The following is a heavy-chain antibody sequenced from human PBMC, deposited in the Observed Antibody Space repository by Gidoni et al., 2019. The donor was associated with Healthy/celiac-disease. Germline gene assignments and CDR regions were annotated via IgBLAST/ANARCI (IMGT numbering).Heavy chain of an antibody. D-gene: IGHD6-13*01. CDR3: AREPGAAAGTWYFDL. J-gene: IGHJ2*01. Sequence: QVQLVQSGAEVKKPGSSVKVSCKASGGTCSSYAISWVRQAPGQGLEWMGGIIPIFVTANYAQQFQGRVTITADASTSTAYMELSSLRSEDTAVYYCAREPGAAAGTWYFDLWGRGTLVTVSS. CDR1: GGTCSSYA. CDR2: IIPIFVTA. V-gene: IGHV1-69*01.